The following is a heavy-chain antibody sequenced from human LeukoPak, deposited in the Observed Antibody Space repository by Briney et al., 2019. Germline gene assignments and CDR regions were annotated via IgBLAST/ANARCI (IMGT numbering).Heavy chain of an antibody. CDR3: AREDTPMVYPFDY. CDR2: IYSRGST. J-gene: IGHJ4*02. Sequence: SETLSLTCAVYGGSFSGYYWSWIRQPPGKGLEWIGSIYSRGSTYYNPSLKSRVPISVATSKNQFSLKLRSVTAADTAVYYCAREDTPMVYPFDYWGQGTLVTVSS. CDR1: GGSFSGYY. D-gene: IGHD5-18*01. V-gene: IGHV4-34*01.